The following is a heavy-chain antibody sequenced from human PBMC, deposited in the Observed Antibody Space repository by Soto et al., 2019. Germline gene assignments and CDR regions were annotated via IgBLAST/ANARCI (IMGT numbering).Heavy chain of an antibody. J-gene: IGHJ5*02. CDR1: VGSLRGYY. Sequence: QVQRQQWCAGLLKPSDTLSLTCAVYVGSLRGYYWSLIRPPPGKGPEWIGEINHSGSTNYNPTLKSRVTISVNTSKNQFSLKLSSVTAAHTAVYYCARLLGTYRYGGNWFDPWGQGTLVTVSS. CDR2: INHSGST. V-gene: IGHV4-34*01. CDR3: ARLLGTYRYGGNWFDP. D-gene: IGHD3-16*02.